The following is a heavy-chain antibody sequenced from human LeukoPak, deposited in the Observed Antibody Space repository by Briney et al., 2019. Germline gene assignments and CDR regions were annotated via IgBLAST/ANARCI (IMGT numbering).Heavy chain of an antibody. V-gene: IGHV4-34*01. J-gene: IGHJ5*02. CDR3: ARGYDSSGYYHNWFDP. CDR1: GGSFSGYY. Sequence: PSETLSLTCAVYGGSFSGYYWSWIRQAPGKGLEWIGSIYYSGSTYYNPSLKSRVTISVDTSKNQFSLKLSSVTAADTAVYYCARGYDSSGYYHNWFDPWGQGTLVTVSS. CDR2: IYYSGST. D-gene: IGHD3-22*01.